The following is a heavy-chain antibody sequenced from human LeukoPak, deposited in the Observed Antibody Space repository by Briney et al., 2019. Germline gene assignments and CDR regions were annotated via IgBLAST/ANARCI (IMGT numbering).Heavy chain of an antibody. V-gene: IGHV3-21*01. CDR2: ISSGSTYI. CDR3: ARGGYNFSPNDY. D-gene: IGHD5-18*01. Sequence: GGSLRLSCAASGFTFSSYHMNWVRQAPGKGLEWASSISSGSTYIYYADSMKGRFTISRDNAKNSLYLQLNSLRAEDTAVYYCARGGYNFSPNDYWGQGTLLTVSS. CDR1: GFTFSSYH. J-gene: IGHJ4*02.